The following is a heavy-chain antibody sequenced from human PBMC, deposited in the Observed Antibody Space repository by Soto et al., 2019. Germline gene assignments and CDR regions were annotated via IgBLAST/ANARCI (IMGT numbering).Heavy chain of an antibody. CDR2: MNPNSGNT. V-gene: IGHV1-8*01. J-gene: IGHJ6*02. Sequence: ASVKVSCKASGYTFTSYDINWVRQATGQGLEWMGWMNPNSGNTGYAQKFQGRVTMTRNTSISTAYMELSSLRSEDTAVYYCARVGRDGYNYYYYGMDVWGQGTTVTVSS. D-gene: IGHD5-12*01. CDR3: ARVGRDGYNYYYYGMDV. CDR1: GYTFTSYD.